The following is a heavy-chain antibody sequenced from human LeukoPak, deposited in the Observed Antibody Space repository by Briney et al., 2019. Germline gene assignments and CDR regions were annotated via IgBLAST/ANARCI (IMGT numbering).Heavy chain of an antibody. J-gene: IGHJ4*02. D-gene: IGHD6-19*01. CDR3: AKDILGQWHYFDY. V-gene: IGHV3-9*01. CDR1: GFTFDDYA. Sequence: PGRSLRLSCAASGFTFDDYAMHWVRQAPGKGLEWVSGISWNSGNIGYADSVKGRFTISRGNAKNSLYLQMNSLRAEDTALYYCAKDILGQWHYFDYWGQGTLVTVSS. CDR2: ISWNSGNI.